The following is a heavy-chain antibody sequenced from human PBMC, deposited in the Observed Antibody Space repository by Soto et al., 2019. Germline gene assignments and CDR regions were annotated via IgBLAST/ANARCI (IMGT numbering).Heavy chain of an antibody. CDR1: GFSLSTSGVG. Sequence: QITLKESGPTLVKPTQTLTLTCTFSGFSLSTSGVGVGWNRQPPGKALEWLALIYWDDDKRYSPSLKSRLTITKDTSKNQVVLTMTNMDPVDTATYYCAHYFYILVDDAFDIWGQWTMVTVSS. D-gene: IGHD2-8*02. J-gene: IGHJ3*02. CDR3: AHYFYILVDDAFDI. CDR2: IYWDDDK. V-gene: IGHV2-5*02.